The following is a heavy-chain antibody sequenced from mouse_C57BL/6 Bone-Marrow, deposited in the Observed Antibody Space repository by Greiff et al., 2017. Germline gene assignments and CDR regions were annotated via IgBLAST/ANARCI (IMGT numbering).Heavy chain of an antibody. D-gene: IGHD1-1*01. V-gene: IGHV1-82*01. CDR3: ARNDYGSRRDY. J-gene: IGHJ2*01. CDR1: GYAFSSSW. Sequence: VQVVESGPELVKPGASVKISCKASGYAFSSSWMNWVKQRPGKGLEWIGRIYPGDGDTNYNGKFKGKATLTADKSSSTAYMQLSSLTSEDSAVYFCARNDYGSRRDYWGQGTTLTVSS. CDR2: IYPGDGDT.